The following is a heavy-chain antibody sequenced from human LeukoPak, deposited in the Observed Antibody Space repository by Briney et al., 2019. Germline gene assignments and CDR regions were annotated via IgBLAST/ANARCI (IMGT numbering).Heavy chain of an antibody. J-gene: IGHJ4*02. CDR1: GFTLSSYS. V-gene: IGHV3-21*01. CDR2: ISSSTSNI. Sequence: GGSLRLSCAASGFTLSSYSMNWVRQAPGKGLEWVSYISSSTSNIFYADSVKGRFTISRDNAKNSLHLQMTSLRAEDTAICYCVRDPLGGHFDYWGQGTLVTVSS. CDR3: VRDPLGGHFDY.